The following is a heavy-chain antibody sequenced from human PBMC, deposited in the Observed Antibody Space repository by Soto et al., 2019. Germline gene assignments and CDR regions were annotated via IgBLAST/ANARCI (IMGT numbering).Heavy chain of an antibody. CDR1: GFTFSSYA. Sequence: GGSLRLSCAASGFTFSSYAMSWVRQAPGKGLEWVSAISGSGGSTYYADSVKGRFTISRDNSKNTLYLQMNSLRAEDTAVYYCAKDSPSSAAAMVGPLDYWGQGTLVTVSS. D-gene: IGHD2-2*01. CDR2: ISGSGGST. J-gene: IGHJ4*02. CDR3: AKDSPSSAAAMVGPLDY. V-gene: IGHV3-23*01.